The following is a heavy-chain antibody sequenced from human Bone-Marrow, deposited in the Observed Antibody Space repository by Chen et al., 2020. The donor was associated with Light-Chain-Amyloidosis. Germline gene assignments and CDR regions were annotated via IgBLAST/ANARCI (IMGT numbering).Heavy chain of an antibody. J-gene: IGHJ3*02. CDR3: AKDISYDDILPGYPADAFDI. CDR1: GFAFSRYA. V-gene: IGHV3-23*04. Sequence: EVQLVESGGGLLQRGGSLRLSCAASGFAFSRYAMSWVRQAPGKGLEWVSTISGSGDCRYYGDAVKCRLTISRDNSKNALFLQMNSLRAEDTAVYYCAKDISYDDILPGYPADAFDIWGQGTMVTVSS. D-gene: IGHD3-9*01. CDR2: ISGSGDCR.